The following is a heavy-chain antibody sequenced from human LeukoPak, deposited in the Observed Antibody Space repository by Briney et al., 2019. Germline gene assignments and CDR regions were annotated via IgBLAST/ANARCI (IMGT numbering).Heavy chain of an antibody. Sequence: GGSLRLSCAASGFNLRSYWKHWVRQAPGKGLVWVSQISLVDGSSTYYADSVKGRFTISRDNAQNTLYLHMNSLRAEDTALYYCVRGSSGWYGIDHWGQGTLVTVSS. CDR1: GFNLRSYW. CDR2: ISLVDGSST. V-gene: IGHV3-74*01. CDR3: VRGSSGWYGIDH. D-gene: IGHD6-19*01. J-gene: IGHJ4*02.